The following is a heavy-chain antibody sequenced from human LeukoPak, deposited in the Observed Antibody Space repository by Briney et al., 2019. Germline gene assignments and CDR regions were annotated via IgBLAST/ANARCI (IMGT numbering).Heavy chain of an antibody. CDR2: ISSSSSTI. V-gene: IGHV3-48*02. Sequence: PGGSLRLSCAASGFTFSSYSMNWVRQAPGKGLEWVSYISSSSSTIYYADSVKGRFTISRDNAKNSLYLQMNSLRDEETAVYYCARVWGYCSGGSCYFSDYWGQGTLVTVSS. CDR3: ARVWGYCSGGSCYFSDY. J-gene: IGHJ4*02. D-gene: IGHD2-15*01. CDR1: GFTFSSYS.